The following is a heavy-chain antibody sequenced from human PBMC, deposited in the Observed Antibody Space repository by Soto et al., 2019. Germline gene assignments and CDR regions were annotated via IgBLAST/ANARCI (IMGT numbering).Heavy chain of an antibody. CDR2: ISSSSSYI. CDR1: GFTFSSIR. CDR3: ARDHGYYDSSGYNYWYFDL. V-gene: IGHV3-21*01. Sequence: EVQLVESGGGLVKPGGSLRLSGEPSGFTFSSIRMNWVRRAPGKGREWVYSISSSSSYIYYADSVKGRFTISRDNAKNSLYLQMNSLRAEDTAVYYCARDHGYYDSSGYNYWYFDLWGRGTLVTVSS. D-gene: IGHD3-22*01. J-gene: IGHJ2*01.